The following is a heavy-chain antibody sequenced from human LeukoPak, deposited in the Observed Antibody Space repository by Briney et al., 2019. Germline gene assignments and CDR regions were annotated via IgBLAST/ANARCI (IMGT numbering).Heavy chain of an antibody. CDR2: ISYDGSNK. CDR3: AKAVDSSFDY. J-gene: IGHJ4*02. Sequence: TGGSLRLSCAASGFTFSSYGMHWVRQAPGKGLEWVAVISYDGSNKYYADSVKGRFTISRDSSKNTLYLQMNSLRAEDTAVYCCAKAVDSSFDYWGQGTLVTISS. V-gene: IGHV3-30*18. CDR1: GFTFSSYG. D-gene: IGHD3-22*01.